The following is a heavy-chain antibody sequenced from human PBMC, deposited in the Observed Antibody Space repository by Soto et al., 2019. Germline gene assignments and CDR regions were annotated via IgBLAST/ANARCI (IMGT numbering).Heavy chain of an antibody. CDR1: GGSFSGYY. D-gene: IGHD6-13*01. CDR3: WGIAADADAFDI. CDR2: INHSGST. Sequence: QVQLQQWGAGLLKPSETLSLTCAVYGGSFSGYYWSWIRQPPGKGLEWIGEINHSGSTNYNPSLKSRVTISVDTSQNQFSLTLSSVTAADTAVYFCWGIAADADAFDIWGQGTMVTVSS. V-gene: IGHV4-34*01. J-gene: IGHJ3*02.